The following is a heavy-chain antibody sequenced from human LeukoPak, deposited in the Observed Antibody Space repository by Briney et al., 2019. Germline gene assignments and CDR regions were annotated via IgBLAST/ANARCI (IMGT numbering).Heavy chain of an antibody. CDR3: AKVGYSSSSKYYYYYMDV. Sequence: GRSLRLSCAASGFTFDDYAMHWVRQAPGKGLEWVSGISWNSGSIGYADSVKGRFTISRDNAKNSLYLQMNSLRAEDTALYYCAKVGYSSSSKYYYYYMDVWGKGTTVTVSS. CDR2: ISWNSGSI. D-gene: IGHD6-6*01. J-gene: IGHJ6*03. CDR1: GFTFDDYA. V-gene: IGHV3-9*01.